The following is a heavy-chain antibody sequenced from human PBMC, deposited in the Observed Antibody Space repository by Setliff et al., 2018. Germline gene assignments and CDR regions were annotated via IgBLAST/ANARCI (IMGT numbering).Heavy chain of an antibody. CDR1: GYSFTSYW. J-gene: IGHJ3*02. CDR2: IYPGDSDV. D-gene: IGHD5-12*01. CDR3: ARNRVALYDAFDI. V-gene: IGHV5-51*01. Sequence: PGESLKISCKGSGYSFTSYWIGWVRQMPGKGLEWMGIIYPGDSDVRYSPSLQGQVTISADRSITTAYLQWSSLKASDTAIYYCARNRVALYDAFDIWGQGTMVTVSS.